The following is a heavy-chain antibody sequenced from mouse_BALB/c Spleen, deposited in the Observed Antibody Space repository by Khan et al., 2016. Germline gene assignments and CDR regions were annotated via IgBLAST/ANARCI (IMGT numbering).Heavy chain of an antibody. V-gene: IGHV3-8*02. CDR1: GYSITSGH. J-gene: IGHJ3*01. CDR2: ISHSGDS. CDR3: ATGDYYGSAFAY. D-gene: IGHD1-2*01. Sequence: VQLKESGPSLVKPSQTLSLTCSVTGYSITSGHWNWIRKFPGNKFDFMGYISHSGDSYYNPSLKSRISITRDTSKNQYYLQLNTVTTDDTATYCCATGDYYGSAFAYWGQGTLVTVSA.